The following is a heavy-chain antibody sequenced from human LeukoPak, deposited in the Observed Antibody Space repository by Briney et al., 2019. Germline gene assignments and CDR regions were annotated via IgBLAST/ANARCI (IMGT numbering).Heavy chain of an antibody. V-gene: IGHV4-59*01. J-gene: IGHJ3*02. CDR1: GGSISSYY. D-gene: IGHD5-12*01. Sequence: PSETLSLTCTVSGGSISSYYWSWIRQPPEKGLEWIGYIYYSGSTNYNPSLKSRVTISVDTSKNQFSLKLSSVTAADTAVYYCAREMGWLDALDIWGQGTMVTLFS. CDR3: AREMGWLDALDI. CDR2: IYYSGST.